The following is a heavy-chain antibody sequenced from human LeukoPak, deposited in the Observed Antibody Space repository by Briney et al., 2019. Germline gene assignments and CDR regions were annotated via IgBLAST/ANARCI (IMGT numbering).Heavy chain of an antibody. J-gene: IGHJ3*02. CDR3: AKDLYGGGFGEYGAFDI. CDR2: ISGSGGST. CDR1: GFTFSSYA. Sequence: GGSLRLSCAASGFTFSSYAMSWVRQAPGKGLEWVSAISGSGGSTYYADSVQGRFTISRDNSKNTLYLQMNSLRAEDTAVYYCAKDLYGGGFGEYGAFDIWGQGTMVTVSS. V-gene: IGHV3-23*01. D-gene: IGHD3-10*01.